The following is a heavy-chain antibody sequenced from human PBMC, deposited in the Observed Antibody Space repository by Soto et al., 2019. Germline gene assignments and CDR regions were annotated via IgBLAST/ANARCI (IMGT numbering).Heavy chain of an antibody. J-gene: IGHJ4*02. CDR3: ARVRALEIAVRPVDY. V-gene: IGHV3-30-3*01. Sequence: GGSLRLSCAASGFTFSTYAMQWVRQAPGKGLEWLAVISYDGNSNYYADSVKGRFTISRDKSKNTLYLQMNSLRADDTAVYYCARVRALEIAVRPVDYWGQGXLVTVSS. CDR2: ISYDGNSN. D-gene: IGHD6-13*01. CDR1: GFTFSTYA.